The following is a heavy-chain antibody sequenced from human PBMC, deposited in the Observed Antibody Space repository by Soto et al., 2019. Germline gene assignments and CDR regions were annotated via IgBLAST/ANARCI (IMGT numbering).Heavy chain of an antibody. Sequence: SETLSLTCTVAGGNISSSSYYWGWKSQPPGKGLEWIGSIYYSGSTYYNPSLKSRVTISVDTSKNQFSLKLSSVTAADTAVYYCARQRSIAARPGWFDPWGQGTLVTVSS. V-gene: IGHV4-39*01. D-gene: IGHD6-6*01. CDR3: ARQRSIAARPGWFDP. CDR2: IYYSGST. J-gene: IGHJ5*02. CDR1: GGNISSSSYY.